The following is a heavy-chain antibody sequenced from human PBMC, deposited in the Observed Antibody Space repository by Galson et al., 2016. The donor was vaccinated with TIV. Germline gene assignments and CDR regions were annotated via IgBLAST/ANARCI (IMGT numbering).Heavy chain of an antibody. V-gene: IGHV1-69*13. D-gene: IGHD2-21*02. CDR1: GDTFLSYP. Sequence: SVKVSCKASGDTFLSYPFNWVRQAPGQGLEWMGGFIPLFGTPNYEQKFQGRVTITADESTSTISMDLSSLTSEDTAVYYCARTESCGGDCYVFDYWGQGTLVTVSS. CDR3: ARTESCGGDCYVFDY. CDR2: FIPLFGTP. J-gene: IGHJ4*02.